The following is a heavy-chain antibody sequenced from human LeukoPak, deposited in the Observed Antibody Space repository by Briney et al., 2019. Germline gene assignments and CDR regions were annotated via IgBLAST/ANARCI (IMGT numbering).Heavy chain of an antibody. V-gene: IGHV4-34*01. CDR2: INHSGST. CDR3: ARDSSGYYGVDY. D-gene: IGHD3-3*01. J-gene: IGHJ4*02. Sequence: SETLSLTCAVYGGSFSGYYWSWIRQPPGKGLEWIGEINHSGSTNYNPSLKSRVTISVDTSKNQFSLKLSSVTAADTAVYYCARDSSGYYGVDYWGQGTLVTVSS. CDR1: GGSFSGYY.